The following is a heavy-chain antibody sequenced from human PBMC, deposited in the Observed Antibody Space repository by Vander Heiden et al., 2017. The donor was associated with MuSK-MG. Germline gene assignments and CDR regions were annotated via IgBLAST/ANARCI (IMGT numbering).Heavy chain of an antibody. CDR3: AKDIGLYYYYMDV. J-gene: IGHJ6*03. CDR1: DFTFDDYA. Sequence: EVQLVESGGGLVQPGRSLRLSCAASDFTFDDYAMHWVRQAPGKGLEWVSGISGNSGSIGYADSVKGRFTISRDNAKNSLYLQMNSLRAEDTALYYCAKDIGLYYYYMDVWGKGTTVTVSS. CDR2: ISGNSGSI. V-gene: IGHV3-9*01. D-gene: IGHD3-10*01.